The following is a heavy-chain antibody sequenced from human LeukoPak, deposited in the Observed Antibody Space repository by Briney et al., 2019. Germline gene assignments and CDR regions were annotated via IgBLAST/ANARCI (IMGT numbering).Heavy chain of an antibody. J-gene: IGHJ4*02. Sequence: GGSLRLSCAASGFTFSNSALSWVRQAPGKGLEWVSDISGSGGSTYYADSVKGRFTISRDNSKNTLYLQMNSLRAEDTAVYYCARGRYDSSGYYSIFDYWGQGTLVTVSS. CDR1: GFTFSNSA. CDR2: ISGSGGST. CDR3: ARGRYDSSGYYSIFDY. V-gene: IGHV3-23*01. D-gene: IGHD3-22*01.